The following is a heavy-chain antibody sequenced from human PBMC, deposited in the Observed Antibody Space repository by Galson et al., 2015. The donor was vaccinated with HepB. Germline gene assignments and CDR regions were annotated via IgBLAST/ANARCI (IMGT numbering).Heavy chain of an antibody. D-gene: IGHD3-9*01. CDR1: GYTFTSYG. CDR3: ARPLDAAGAFDI. J-gene: IGHJ3*02. Sequence: SCKASGYTFTSYGIRWVRQAPGPGLEWMGWISAYNGNTNSAQKLQGRVTMTTDTSTSTAYMELRSLRSDDTAVYYCARPLDAAGAFDIWGQGTMVTVSS. CDR2: ISAYNGNT. V-gene: IGHV1-18*01.